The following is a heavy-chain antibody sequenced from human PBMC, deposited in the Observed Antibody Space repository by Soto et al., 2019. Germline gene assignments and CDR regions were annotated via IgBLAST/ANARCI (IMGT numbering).Heavy chain of an antibody. V-gene: IGHV4-34*01. D-gene: IGHD6-6*01. Sequence: SETLSLTCAVYGGSFSGYYWSWIRQPPGKGLEWIGEINHSGSTNYNPSLKSRVTISVDTSKNQFSLKLSSVTAADTAVYYCARAYSSASLPIDYCGQGTLVTVSS. CDR1: GGSFSGYY. J-gene: IGHJ4*02. CDR2: INHSGST. CDR3: ARAYSSASLPIDY.